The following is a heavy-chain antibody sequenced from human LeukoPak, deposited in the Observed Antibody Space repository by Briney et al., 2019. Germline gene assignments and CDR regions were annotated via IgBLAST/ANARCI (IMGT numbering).Heavy chain of an antibody. CDR2: VFGSGGSA. V-gene: IGHV3-23*01. J-gene: IGHJ6*02. D-gene: IGHD3-10*01. CDR1: GFTFNSYA. CDR3: AKVGRDSGSYYPYGMDV. Sequence: GGSLRLSCVASGFTFNSYAMYWVRQAPGKGLEWVAGVFGSGGSAHYTDSVKGRFTISRDNSKNTLYLQMNSLRAEDTAVYYCAKVGRDSGSYYPYGMDVWGQGTTVTVSS.